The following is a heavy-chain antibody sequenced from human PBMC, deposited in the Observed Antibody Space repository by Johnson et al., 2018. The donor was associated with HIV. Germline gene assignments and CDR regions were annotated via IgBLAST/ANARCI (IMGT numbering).Heavy chain of an antibody. CDR1: GFTFTRHW. Sequence: EVQLVESGGGLVQPGGSLRLSCAASGFTFTRHWMSWVRQAPGKGLEWVANIKQDGSEKNYVDSVKGRFTISRDNVKNSLYLQMNSLRAEDTALYHCARVIGYDRSGKAFDIWGQETMVTVSS. CDR2: IKQDGSEK. CDR3: ARVIGYDRSGKAFDI. D-gene: IGHD3-22*01. V-gene: IGHV3-7*05. J-gene: IGHJ3*02.